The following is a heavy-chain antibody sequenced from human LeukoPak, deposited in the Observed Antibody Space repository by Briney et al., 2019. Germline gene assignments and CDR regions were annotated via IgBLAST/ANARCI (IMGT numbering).Heavy chain of an antibody. D-gene: IGHD3-22*01. Sequence: GGTLRLSCAASGFSFSIYGMSWVRQTPGKGLEWVSAIRGNAGTTYYADSVKGRFTIFRDNHKNMLYLQMNSLRVEDTAVYYCAKGHGDASGYYYFDSWGQGTLVTVST. V-gene: IGHV3-23*01. CDR3: AKGHGDASGYYYFDS. CDR2: IRGNAGTT. J-gene: IGHJ4*02. CDR1: GFSFSIYG.